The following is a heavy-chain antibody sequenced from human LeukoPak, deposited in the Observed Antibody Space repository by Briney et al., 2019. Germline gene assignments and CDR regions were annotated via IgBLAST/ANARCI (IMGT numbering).Heavy chain of an antibody. Sequence: PGGSLRLSCAASGFTFSTYGMHWVRQAPGEGLEWVAVTSYDGNKKYYEDTVKGRFTISRDNSKNTLYLQMNSLRSEDTAVYYCAKDEEAYCGGDCYSWRPAVGYWGQGTLVTVSS. J-gene: IGHJ4*02. CDR3: AKDEEAYCGGDCYSWRPAVGY. D-gene: IGHD2-21*02. V-gene: IGHV3-30*18. CDR2: TSYDGNKK. CDR1: GFTFSTYG.